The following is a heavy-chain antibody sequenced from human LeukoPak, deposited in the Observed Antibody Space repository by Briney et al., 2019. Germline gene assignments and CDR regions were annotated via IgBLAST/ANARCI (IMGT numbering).Heavy chain of an antibody. J-gene: IGHJ4*02. CDR1: GGSISNYY. D-gene: IGHD6-19*01. CDR2: IYYSGST. V-gene: IGHV4-59*01. CDR3: ARGQYNSGLDY. Sequence: SETLSLTCTVSGGSISNYYWSWIRQPPGKGLEWIGYIYYSGSTNYNPSLKSRVTIAVDTSKSQYSLKLSSVTAADTAVYYCARGQYNSGLDYWGQGTLVTVSS.